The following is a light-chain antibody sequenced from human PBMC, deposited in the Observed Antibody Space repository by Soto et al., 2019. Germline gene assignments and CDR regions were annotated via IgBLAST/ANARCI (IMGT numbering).Light chain of an antibody. CDR1: SSDIGAGYD. Sequence: QSVLTQPRSVSGSPGQSVTISCTGTSSDIGAGYDVHWYQQLPGAAPKLLIYSNAIRPSGVPDRFSASKSGTSASLAITGLRAEDEADYYCQSYDSSLTTYVFGTGTKVTVL. V-gene: IGLV1-40*01. J-gene: IGLJ1*01. CDR2: SNA. CDR3: QSYDSSLTTYV.